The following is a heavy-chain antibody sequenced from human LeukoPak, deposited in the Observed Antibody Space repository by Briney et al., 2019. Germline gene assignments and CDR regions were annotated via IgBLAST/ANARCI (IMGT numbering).Heavy chain of an antibody. V-gene: IGHV5-10-1*01. CDR2: IDPSDSYT. D-gene: IGHD3-22*01. CDR1: GYSFTGYW. J-gene: IGHJ3*02. Sequence: GESLRISCKGSGYSFTGYWISWVRQMPGKGLEWMGRIDPSDSYTNYSPSFQGHVTISADKSISTAYLQWSSLKASDTAMYYCARHTYYYDSSGYYGHGDAFDIWGQGTMVTVSS. CDR3: ARHTYYYDSSGYYGHGDAFDI.